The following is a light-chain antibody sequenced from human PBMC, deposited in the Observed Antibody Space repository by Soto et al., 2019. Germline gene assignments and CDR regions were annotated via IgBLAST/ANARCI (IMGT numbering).Light chain of an antibody. CDR1: QTIRGL. Sequence: EIVLTQSPATLSLSPGERATLSCRTSQTIRGLLNWYQQRPGQAPRLLIYDTSNRATDIPARFSGSGSGTDFILTSSSLDPEDFGVYFCQQRHNCPITFGQGTRLDIK. CDR2: DTS. J-gene: IGKJ5*01. CDR3: QQRHNCPIT. V-gene: IGKV3-11*01.